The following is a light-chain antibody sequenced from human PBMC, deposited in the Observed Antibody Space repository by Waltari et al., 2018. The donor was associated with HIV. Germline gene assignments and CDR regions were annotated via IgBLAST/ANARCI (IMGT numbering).Light chain of an antibody. Sequence: SYELTQPPSVSVSPGQTASITCSGDKLGDKYACWYQQKPGQSPVLVIYQDSKRPSGIPELFSGSNSRNTATLTISGTQAMDEADYYCQAWDSRVVFGGGTKLTVL. CDR3: QAWDSRVV. J-gene: IGLJ2*01. V-gene: IGLV3-1*01. CDR2: QDS. CDR1: KLGDKY.